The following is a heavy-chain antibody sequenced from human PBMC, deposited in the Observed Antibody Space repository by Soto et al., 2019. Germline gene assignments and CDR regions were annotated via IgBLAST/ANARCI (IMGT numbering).Heavy chain of an antibody. D-gene: IGHD2-15*01. CDR2: IIPIFGTA. Sequence: QVQLVQSGAEVKKPGSSVKVSCKASGGTFSSYAISWVRQAPGQGLEWMGGIIPIFGTANYTQKFQGRVTITADESTSTAYMELSSLRSEYTAVYYCAISPQYCSGGSGYFNYWGHGTLVTVSS. CDR1: GGTFSSYA. J-gene: IGHJ4*01. CDR3: AISPQYCSGGSGYFNY. V-gene: IGHV1-69*19.